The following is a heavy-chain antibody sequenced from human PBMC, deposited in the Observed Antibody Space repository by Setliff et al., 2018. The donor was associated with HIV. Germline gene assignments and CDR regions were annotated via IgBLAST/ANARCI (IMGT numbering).Heavy chain of an antibody. CDR1: GYTFTSYG. CDR2: ISAYNGNT. V-gene: IGHV1-18*01. J-gene: IGHJ4*02. D-gene: IGHD2-15*01. Sequence: ASVMVSCKASGYTFTSYGISWVRQAPGQGLEWMGWISAYNGNTNYAQKLQGRVTMTTDTSTSTAYMELRSLRSDDTAVYYCARDPEFTRAPDYWGQGTLVTVSS. CDR3: ARDPEFTRAPDY.